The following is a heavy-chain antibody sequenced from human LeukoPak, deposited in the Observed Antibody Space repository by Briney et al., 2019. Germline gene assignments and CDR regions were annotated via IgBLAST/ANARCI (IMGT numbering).Heavy chain of an antibody. D-gene: IGHD2-21*02. CDR2: IYYSGST. V-gene: IGHV4-59*08. Sequence: PSETLSLTCTVSGGSISSYYWSWIRQPPGKGLEWIGYIYYSGSTNYNPSLKSRVTISVDTSKNRFSLKLSSVTAADTAVYYCARVRYCGGDCYSSYYYMDVWGKGTTVTVSS. CDR3: ARVRYCGGDCYSSYYYMDV. J-gene: IGHJ6*03. CDR1: GGSISSYY.